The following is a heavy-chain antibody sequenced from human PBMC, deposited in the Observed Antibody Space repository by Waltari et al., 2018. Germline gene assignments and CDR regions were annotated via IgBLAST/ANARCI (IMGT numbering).Heavy chain of an antibody. CDR2: ISSSSSYI. D-gene: IGHD3-22*01. J-gene: IGHJ4*02. Sequence: EVQLVESGGGLVKPGGSLRLSCAASGFTFSSYSMNWVRQAPGKGLEWVSSISSSSSYIYYADSVKGRVTSSRDNAKNSLYLQMNSLRAEDTAVYYCARDPPRITMIVVVDPPGGYWGQGTLVTVSS. CDR3: ARDPPRITMIVVVDPPGGY. CDR1: GFTFSSYS. V-gene: IGHV3-21*01.